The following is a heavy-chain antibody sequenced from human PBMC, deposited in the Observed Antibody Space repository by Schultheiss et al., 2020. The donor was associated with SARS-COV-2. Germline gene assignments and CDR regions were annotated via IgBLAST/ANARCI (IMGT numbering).Heavy chain of an antibody. CDR1: GFTFSSYS. Sequence: GGSLRLSCAASGFTFSSYSMNWVRQAPGKGLEWVAVISYDGSNKYYADSVKGRFTISRDNSKNTLYLQMNSLRAEDTAMYYCARGQLDFDYWGQGSLVTVSS. J-gene: IGHJ4*02. V-gene: IGHV3-30*03. D-gene: IGHD1-1*01. CDR3: ARGQLDFDY. CDR2: ISYDGSNK.